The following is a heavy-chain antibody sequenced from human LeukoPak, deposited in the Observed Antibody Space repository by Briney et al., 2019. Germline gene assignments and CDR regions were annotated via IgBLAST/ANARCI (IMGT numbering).Heavy chain of an antibody. CDR2: IYYSGST. D-gene: IGHD4-17*01. Sequence: SETLSLTCTVSGGSISSYYWSWIRQPPGKGLEWIGYIYYSGSTNYNPSLKGRVTISVDTSKNQFSLKLSSVTAADTAVYYCARQWVTTGYYYGMDVWGQGTTVTVSS. CDR1: GGSISSYY. V-gene: IGHV4-59*08. CDR3: ARQWVTTGYYYGMDV. J-gene: IGHJ6*02.